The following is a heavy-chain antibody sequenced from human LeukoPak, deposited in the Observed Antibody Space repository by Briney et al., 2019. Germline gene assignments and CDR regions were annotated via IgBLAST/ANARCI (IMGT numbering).Heavy chain of an antibody. CDR1: GFTFSSYW. J-gene: IGHJ6*03. CDR3: ARRGVGAHYYYYYYMDV. D-gene: IGHD1-26*01. CDR2: IKQDGSEK. Sequence: GGSLRLPCAASGFTFSSYWMSWVRQAPGKGLEWVANIKQDGSEKYYVDSVKGRFTISRDNAKNSLYLQMNSLRAEDTAVYYCARRGVGAHYYYYYYMDVWGKGTTVTVSS. V-gene: IGHV3-7*01.